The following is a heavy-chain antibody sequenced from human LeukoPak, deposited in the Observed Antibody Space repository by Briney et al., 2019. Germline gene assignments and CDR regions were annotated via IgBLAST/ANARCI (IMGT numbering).Heavy chain of an antibody. V-gene: IGHV3-7*01. Sequence: PGGSLRLSCATSGFTLSSYWMSWVRQAPGKGLEWVANIKQDGSEKHYVDSVKGRFTISRDNAKNSFYLQMNSLRAEDMAVYYCVRIYGNSYFDYWGQGTLVTVSS. J-gene: IGHJ4*02. CDR3: VRIYGNSYFDY. CDR1: GFTLSSYW. D-gene: IGHD4-11*01. CDR2: IKQDGSEK.